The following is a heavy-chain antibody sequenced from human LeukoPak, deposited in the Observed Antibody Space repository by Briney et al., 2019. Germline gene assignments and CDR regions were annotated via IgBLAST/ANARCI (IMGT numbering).Heavy chain of an antibody. D-gene: IGHD3-10*01. J-gene: IGHJ6*02. V-gene: IGHV4-31*03. CDR1: GGSISSGGYY. CDR2: IYYSGST. CDR3: ARDLRSAPSAYYYGMDV. Sequence: SETLSLTCTVSGGSISSGGYYWSWIRQHPGKGLEWIGYIYYSGSTYYNPSLKSRVTISVDTSKNQFSLKLSSVTAADTAVYYCARDLRSAPSAYYYGMDVWGQGTMVTVSS.